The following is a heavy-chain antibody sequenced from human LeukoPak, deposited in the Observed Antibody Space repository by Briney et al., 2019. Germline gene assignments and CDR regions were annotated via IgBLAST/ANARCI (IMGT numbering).Heavy chain of an antibody. V-gene: IGHV4-34*01. J-gene: IGHJ4*02. D-gene: IGHD3-9*01. CDR2: IYYSGST. CDR3: ARRYYDILTGYENYFDY. Sequence: SETLSLTCAVYGGSFSGYYWSWIRQPPGKGLEWIGSIYYSGSTYYNPSLKSRVTISVDTSKNQFSLKLSSVTAADTAVYYCARRYYDILTGYENYFDYWGQGTLVTVSS. CDR1: GGSFSGYY.